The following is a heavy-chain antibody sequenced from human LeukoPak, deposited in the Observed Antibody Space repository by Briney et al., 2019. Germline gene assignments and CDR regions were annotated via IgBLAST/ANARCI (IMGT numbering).Heavy chain of an antibody. CDR2: IYPSGST. Sequence: PWETLSLTCSVWGDSISSYYWRWLRQPAGKGLEGVGRIYPSGSTNYTPSLKSRVTISVDTSKNQFSLKLSSVTAADTAVYYCARGDNWNEDFDYWGQGTLVTVSS. D-gene: IGHD1-1*01. CDR3: ARGDNWNEDFDY. V-gene: IGHV4-4*07. CDR1: GDSISSYY. J-gene: IGHJ4*02.